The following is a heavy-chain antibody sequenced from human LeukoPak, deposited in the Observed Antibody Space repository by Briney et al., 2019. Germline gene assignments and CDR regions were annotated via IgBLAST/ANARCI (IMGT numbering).Heavy chain of an antibody. V-gene: IGHV3-9*01. Sequence: PGGSLRLSCAASGFYFHEYAMHWVRQVPGKGLEWVSGISWNSGDIVYADSVKGRFTISRDNAKKSLFLQMNSLRPEDTALYYCVKDMGGWEIDYLFHYWGQGTLVTVSS. J-gene: IGHJ4*02. CDR1: GFYFHEYA. CDR2: ISWNSGDI. CDR3: VKDMGGWEIDYLFHY. D-gene: IGHD3-16*01.